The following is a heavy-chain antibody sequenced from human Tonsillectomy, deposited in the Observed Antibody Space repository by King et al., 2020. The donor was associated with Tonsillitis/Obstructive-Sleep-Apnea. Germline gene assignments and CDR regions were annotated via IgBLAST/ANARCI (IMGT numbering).Heavy chain of an antibody. V-gene: IGHV3-7*03. CDR1: GFSFSTYW. CDR2: IKQDGSEK. CDR3: SRDSGSYPN. J-gene: IGHJ4*02. D-gene: IGHD1-26*01. Sequence: VQLVESGGGLVQPGGSLRLSCAASGFSFSTYWMSWVRQAPGKVLEWVANIKQDGSEKYYVDSVKGRFTISRDNANNSLYLQMNSLRAEDTAVYYWSRDSGSYPNWGQGTLVTVSS.